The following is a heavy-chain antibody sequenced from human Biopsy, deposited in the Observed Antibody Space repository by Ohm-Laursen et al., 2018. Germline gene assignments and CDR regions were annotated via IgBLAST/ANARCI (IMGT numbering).Heavy chain of an antibody. Sequence: SETLSLTCTVSGGSISGYHWSWIRRSPGKGLEWLAYISYTGGLTFNPSLKGRATMSLDTSKNQFSLRLIYVNAADTAVYYFARMPHFDYWGQGILVTVSS. CDR1: GGSISGYH. D-gene: IGHD2-2*01. J-gene: IGHJ4*02. CDR3: ARMPHFDY. CDR2: ISYTGGL. V-gene: IGHV4-59*01.